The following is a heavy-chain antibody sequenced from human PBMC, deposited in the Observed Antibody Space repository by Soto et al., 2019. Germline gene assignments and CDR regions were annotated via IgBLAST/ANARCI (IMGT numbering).Heavy chain of an antibody. CDR3: ARIYYDSVFDY. CDR1: CGSISSISYY. J-gene: IGHJ4*02. D-gene: IGHD3-22*01. CDR2: IYYIGIX. V-gene: IGHV4-39*01. Sequence: SETLSLTCTVSCGSISSISYYWGWIRQPPGKCLEWIGSIYYIGIXXYSPSLKXXVTISVDTSNXQFSLXLISVTSADTXVYYCARIYYDSVFDYWCQGTLVTVSS.